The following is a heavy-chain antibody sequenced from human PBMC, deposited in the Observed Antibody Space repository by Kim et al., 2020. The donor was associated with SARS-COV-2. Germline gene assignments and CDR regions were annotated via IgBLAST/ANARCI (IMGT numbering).Heavy chain of an antibody. D-gene: IGHD1-26*01. V-gene: IGHV4-39*01. CDR2: IYYSGST. J-gene: IGHJ4*02. CDR1: GGSISSSSYY. Sequence: SETLSLTCTVSGGSISSSSYYWGWIRQPPGKGLEWIGSIYYSGSTYYNPSLKSRVTISVDTSKNQFSLKLSSVTAADTAVYYCARNSGSYQYYFDYWGQGTLVTVSS. CDR3: ARNSGSYQYYFDY.